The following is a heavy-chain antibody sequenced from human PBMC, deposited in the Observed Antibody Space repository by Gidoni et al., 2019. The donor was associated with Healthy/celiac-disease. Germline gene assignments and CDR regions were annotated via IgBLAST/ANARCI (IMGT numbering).Heavy chain of an antibody. D-gene: IGHD6-6*01. Sequence: QVQLVESGGCVVQPGRSLRLSCAASGFPFSSYGMHWVRQAPGKGLEWVAVISYDGSNKYYADSVKGRFTISRDNSKNTLYLQMNSLRAEDTAVYYCAKDGGQLAILKNYYYYGMDVWGQGTTVTVSS. CDR2: ISYDGSNK. V-gene: IGHV3-30*18. CDR3: AKDGGQLAILKNYYYYGMDV. J-gene: IGHJ6*02. CDR1: GFPFSSYG.